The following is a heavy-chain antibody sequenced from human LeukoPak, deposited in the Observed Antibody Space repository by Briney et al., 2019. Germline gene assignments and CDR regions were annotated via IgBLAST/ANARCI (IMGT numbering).Heavy chain of an antibody. J-gene: IGHJ2*01. Sequence: PGGSLRLSCAASGFTFSSYNLNWVRQAPGKGLEWVSVIYSGGSTYYADSVKGRFTISRDNSKNTLYLQMNSLRAEDTAVYYCARDPKGSPDWYFDLWGRGTLVTVSS. CDR3: ARDPKGSPDWYFDL. CDR2: IYSGGST. CDR1: GFTFSSYN. V-gene: IGHV3-53*01.